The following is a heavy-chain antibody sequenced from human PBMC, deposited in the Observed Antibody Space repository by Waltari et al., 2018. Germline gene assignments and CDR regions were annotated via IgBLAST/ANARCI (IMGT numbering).Heavy chain of an antibody. J-gene: IGHJ4*02. CDR3: VKQWGNIVPPVPRDVDH. CDR2: IYYSVTS. V-gene: IGHV4-39*01. Sequence: LQLQESGPTLVKPSATLPLTCSVSGSSLIRGNHYWGWLRQPPGKGLERIGTIYYSVTSFYNPSLKSRVTISVDTSTNQFSLSLRSVTAADTATYYCVKQWGNIVPPVPRDVDHWGQGILVAVSS. CDR1: GSSLIRGNHY. D-gene: IGHD7-27*01.